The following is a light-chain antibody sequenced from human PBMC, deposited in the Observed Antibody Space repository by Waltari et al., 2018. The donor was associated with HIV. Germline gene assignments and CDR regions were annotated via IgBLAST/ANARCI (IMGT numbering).Light chain of an antibody. Sequence: SYVLTQPPSVSVAPGKPARITCGGNNIGPKSVPCTQHNPGQAPVLVIYDDGDRPSGIPGRFSGSHSGNTATLTISRVEAGDEADYYCQVWDSSSDHYVFGSVSKVTV. CDR1: NIGPKS. V-gene: IGLV3-21*03. CDR3: QVWDSSSDHYV. CDR2: DDG. J-gene: IGLJ1*01.